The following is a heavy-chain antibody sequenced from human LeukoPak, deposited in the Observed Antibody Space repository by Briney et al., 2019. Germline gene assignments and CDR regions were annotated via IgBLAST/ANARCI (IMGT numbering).Heavy chain of an antibody. CDR1: GFTFSSYW. J-gene: IGHJ4*02. CDR2: ISGSGGST. V-gene: IGHV3-23*01. Sequence: GGSLRLSCAASGFTFSSYWMSWVRQAPGKGLEWVSAISGSGGSTYYADSVKGRFTISRDNSKNTLYLQMNSLRAEDTAVYYCAKSSYYDSSGYYREYYFDYWGQGTLVTVSS. D-gene: IGHD3-22*01. CDR3: AKSSYYDSSGYYREYYFDY.